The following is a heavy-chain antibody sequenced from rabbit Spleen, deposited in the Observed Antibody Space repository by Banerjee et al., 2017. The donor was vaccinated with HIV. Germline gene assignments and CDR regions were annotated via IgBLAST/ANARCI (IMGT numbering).Heavy chain of an antibody. Sequence: QEQLEESGGGLVKPEGSLTLTCKASGFSFSDRDVMCWVRQAPGKGLEWTACINTATGKAVYASWAKGRFTISKTSSTTVTLQMTSLTAADTATYFCVRGASNNGYYSLWGPGTLVTVS. CDR3: VRGASNNGYYSL. J-gene: IGHJ4*01. V-gene: IGHV1S45*01. CDR1: GFSFSDRDV. CDR2: INTATGKA. D-gene: IGHD1-1*01.